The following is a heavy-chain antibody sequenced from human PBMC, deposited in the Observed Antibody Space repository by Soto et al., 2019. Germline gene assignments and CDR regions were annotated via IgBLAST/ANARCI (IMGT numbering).Heavy chain of an antibody. CDR1: GYTFTSYD. D-gene: IGHD2-15*01. CDR2: MNPNSGNT. J-gene: IGHJ4*02. Sequence: EASVKVSCKASGYTFTSYDINWVRQATGQGLEWMGWMNPNSGNTGYAQKFQGRVTMTRNTSISTAYMELSSLRSEDTAVYYCARYHCSGGSCYSHYWGQGTLVTVSS. V-gene: IGHV1-8*01. CDR3: ARYHCSGGSCYSHY.